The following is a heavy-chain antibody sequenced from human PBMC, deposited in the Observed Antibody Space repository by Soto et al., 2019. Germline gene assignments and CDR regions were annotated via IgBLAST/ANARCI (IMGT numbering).Heavy chain of an antibody. CDR1: GGSISGTNW. V-gene: IGHV4-4*02. D-gene: IGHD3-10*01. CDR2: IYHSGST. CDR3: ARGVEELLWLREEDGRVYDLDY. Sequence: QVQLQESGPGLVKPSGTLSLTCGVSGGSISGTNWWSWVRQPPGEGLEWIGEIYHSGSTNYNPSLKGRVTISVDKSKNQFSLRLSSVTAADTAVYYCARGVEELLWLREEDGRVYDLDYWGRGTLVTVSS. J-gene: IGHJ4*02.